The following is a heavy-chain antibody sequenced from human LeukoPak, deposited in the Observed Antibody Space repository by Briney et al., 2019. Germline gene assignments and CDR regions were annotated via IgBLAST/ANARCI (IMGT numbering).Heavy chain of an antibody. J-gene: IGHJ4*02. CDR3: ASLVGLVGY. CDR2: IYYSGST. D-gene: IGHD3-10*01. V-gene: IGHV4-39*01. Sequence: SETLSLTCTVSGGSISRSSYYWGWIRQPPGKGLEWIGSIYYSGSTYYNPSLKSRVTISVDTSKNQFSLKLSSVTAADTAVYYCASLVGLVGYWGQGTLVTVSS. CDR1: GGSISRSSYY.